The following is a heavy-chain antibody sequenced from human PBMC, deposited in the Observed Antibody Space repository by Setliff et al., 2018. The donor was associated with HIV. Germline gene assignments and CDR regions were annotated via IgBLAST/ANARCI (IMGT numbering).Heavy chain of an antibody. CDR3: IRRRRAPGTGNLESY. CDR1: GYNFSNYW. Sequence: GESLKISCEASGYNFSNYWIGWVRQMPGKGLEWMGVIYPGDSDTRYGPSFEGHVTISADRSLTTAYLQWSSLRASDTAMYYCIRRRRAPGTGNLESYWGQGTLVTVSS. J-gene: IGHJ4*02. D-gene: IGHD3-9*01. CDR2: IYPGDSDT. V-gene: IGHV5-51*01.